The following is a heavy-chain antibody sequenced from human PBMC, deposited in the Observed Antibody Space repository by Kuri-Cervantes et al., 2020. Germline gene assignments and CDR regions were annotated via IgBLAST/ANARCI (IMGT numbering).Heavy chain of an antibody. Sequence: ASVKVSCKVSGYTLTEFSMHWVRQAPGKGLEWMGGIVPEDGRTNYAQKFQGRVTMTEDTSTDTAYMELSSLRSEDTAVYYCATYGLKYYGSASHCMDFWGQGTGVTVSS. CDR2: IVPEDGRT. V-gene: IGHV1-24*01. CDR3: ATYGLKYYGSASHCMDF. J-gene: IGHJ6*02. CDR1: GYTLTEFS. D-gene: IGHD3-10*01.